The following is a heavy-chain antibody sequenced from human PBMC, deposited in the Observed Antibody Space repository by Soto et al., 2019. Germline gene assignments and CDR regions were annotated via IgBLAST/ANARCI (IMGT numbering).Heavy chain of an antibody. V-gene: IGHV1-69*01. Sequence: QVQLVQSGAEVKKPGSSVKVSCKASGGTFSSYAISWVRQAPGQGLEWMGGIIPIFGTANYAQKFQGRVTITADESTSTAYMELSSLRSEDTAVYYCARNAGYSGSHYRGAYYYYGMDVWGQGTTVTVSS. D-gene: IGHD1-26*01. J-gene: IGHJ6*02. CDR3: ARNAGYSGSHYRGAYYYYGMDV. CDR1: GGTFSSYA. CDR2: IIPIFGTA.